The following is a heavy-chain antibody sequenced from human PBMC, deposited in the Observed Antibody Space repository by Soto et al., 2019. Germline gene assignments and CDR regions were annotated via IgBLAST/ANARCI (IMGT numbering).Heavy chain of an antibody. J-gene: IGHJ4*02. CDR2: ISSSSSTI. CDR3: AREGTGIDY. D-gene: IGHD7-27*01. V-gene: IGHV3-48*01. Sequence: EVQLVESGGGLVQPGGPLKLSGAASGFPFSSYSMNWFGQAQGKGLEWVSYISSSSSTIYYADSVKGRFTISRDNAKNSLYLQMNSLRAEDTAVYYCAREGTGIDYWGQGTLVTVSS. CDR1: GFPFSSYS.